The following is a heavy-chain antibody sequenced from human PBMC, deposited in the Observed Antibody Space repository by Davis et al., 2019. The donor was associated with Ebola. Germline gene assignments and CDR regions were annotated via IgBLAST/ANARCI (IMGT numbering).Heavy chain of an antibody. J-gene: IGHJ3*02. Sequence: GESLKISCKGSGYSFISYWIGWVRQMPGKGLEWMGIIYPDDSDIRYSPSFQGQVSISADKSINTAYLQWSSLKASDTAMYYCARLDSSSWPDAFDIWGQGTMVTVSS. CDR2: IYPDDSDI. CDR1: GYSFISYW. D-gene: IGHD6-13*01. CDR3: ARLDSSSWPDAFDI. V-gene: IGHV5-51*01.